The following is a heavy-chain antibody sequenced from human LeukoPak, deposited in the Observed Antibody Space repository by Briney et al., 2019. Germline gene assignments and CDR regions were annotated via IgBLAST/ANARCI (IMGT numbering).Heavy chain of an antibody. J-gene: IGHJ4*02. CDR3: ARHSDSSGSDY. V-gene: IGHV4-59*01. CDR1: GGSISSYY. Sequence: SETLSLTCTVSGGSISSYYWSWIRQPPGKGLEWIGYIYYSGSTNYNPSLKSRVTISVDTSKNQFSLKLSSVTAADTAVYYCARHSDSSGSDYWGQGTLVTVSS. CDR2: IYYSGST. D-gene: IGHD6-19*01.